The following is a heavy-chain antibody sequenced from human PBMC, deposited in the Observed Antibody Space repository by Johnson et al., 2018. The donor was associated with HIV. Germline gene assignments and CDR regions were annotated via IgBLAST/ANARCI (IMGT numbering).Heavy chain of an antibody. J-gene: IGHJ3*02. D-gene: IGHD6-13*01. Sequence: VQLVESGGGLVQPGGSLRLSCAASGFTVSSNYMSWVRQAPGKGLEWVSVIYSGGSTYYADSVKGRFTISRDNSKNTLYLQMNSLRAEDTAVYYCAKQETSPAAGTFGAFDIWGQGTMVTVSS. CDR1: GFTVSSNY. CDR2: IYSGGST. V-gene: IGHV3-66*04. CDR3: AKQETSPAAGTFGAFDI.